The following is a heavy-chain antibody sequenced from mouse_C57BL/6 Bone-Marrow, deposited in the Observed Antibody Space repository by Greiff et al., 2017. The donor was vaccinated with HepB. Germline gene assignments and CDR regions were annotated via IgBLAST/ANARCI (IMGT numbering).Heavy chain of an antibody. D-gene: IGHD2-14*01. V-gene: IGHV1-72*01. CDR1: GYTFTSYW. J-gene: IGHJ3*01. CDR3: AREEKIRYDVSSPFAY. Sequence: QVQLQQPGAELVKPGASVKLSCKASGYTFTSYWMHWVKQRPGRGLEWIGRIDPNSGGTKYNEKFKSKATLTVDKPSSTAYMQLSSLTSEDSAVYYCAREEKIRYDVSSPFAYWGQGTLVTVSA. CDR2: IDPNSGGT.